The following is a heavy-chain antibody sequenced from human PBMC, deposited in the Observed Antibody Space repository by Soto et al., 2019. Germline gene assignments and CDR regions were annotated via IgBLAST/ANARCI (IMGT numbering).Heavy chain of an antibody. J-gene: IGHJ6*02. CDR2: ISSSGSTI. Sequence: PGGSLRLSCAASGFTFSSYEMNWVRQAPGKGLEWVSYISSSGSTIYYADSVKGRFTISRDNAKNSLHLQMNSLRAEDTAVYYCARVPVTMVPNYYYGMDVWGQGTTVTVS. CDR1: GFTFSSYE. D-gene: IGHD3-10*01. V-gene: IGHV3-48*03. CDR3: ARVPVTMVPNYYYGMDV.